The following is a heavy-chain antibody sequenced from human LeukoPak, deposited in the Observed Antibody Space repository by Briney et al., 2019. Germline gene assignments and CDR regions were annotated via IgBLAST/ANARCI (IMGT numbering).Heavy chain of an antibody. Sequence: ASVKVSCKASGGTFSSYAISWVRQAPGQGLEWMGIINPSGGSTSYAQKFQGRVTMTRDTSTSTVYMELSSLRSEDTAVYYCARADIVVVPAPPGGKNYYYYGMDVWGQGTTVTVSS. CDR1: GGTFSSYA. V-gene: IGHV1-46*01. D-gene: IGHD2-2*01. CDR3: ARADIVVVPAPPGGKNYYYYGMDV. J-gene: IGHJ6*02. CDR2: INPSGGST.